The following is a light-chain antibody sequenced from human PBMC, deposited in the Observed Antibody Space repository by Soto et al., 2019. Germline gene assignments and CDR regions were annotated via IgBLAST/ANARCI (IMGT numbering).Light chain of an antibody. J-gene: IGKJ4*01. CDR1: QSVSSN. Sequence: EIVMTQSPATLSVSPGERDTLSCRASQSVSSNLTWYQQKPGQAPRLLIYGASTRATGIPARFSGSGSGTEFTLTNSSLPSEDFAVYYWQQYNNWPLTFGGGTKVDI. CDR2: GAS. V-gene: IGKV3-15*01. CDR3: QQYNNWPLT.